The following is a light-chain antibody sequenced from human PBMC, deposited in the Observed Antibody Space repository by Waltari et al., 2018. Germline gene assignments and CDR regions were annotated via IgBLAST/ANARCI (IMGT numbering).Light chain of an antibody. J-gene: IGLJ2*01. CDR2: EVN. V-gene: IGLV2-8*01. Sequence: QSALTQPPSASGSPGQSVTISCAGTTSDVDGHTYVSWYQQHPGKAPKLMIYEVNKRPSGVPDRFSGSKSGNTASRTVAGLQAEDEASYYCTSYAGSNNILFGGGTKLTVL. CDR3: TSYAGSNNIL. CDR1: TSDVDGHTY.